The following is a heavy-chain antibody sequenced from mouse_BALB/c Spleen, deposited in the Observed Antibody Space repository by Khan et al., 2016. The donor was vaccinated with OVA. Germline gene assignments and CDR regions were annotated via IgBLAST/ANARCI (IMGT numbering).Heavy chain of an antibody. CDR3: ARSGYGSLGY. V-gene: IGHV1-77*01. Sequence: QVQLQQSGPVLVKPGASVKMSCKASGYTFTDYIINWVRQRTGQGLEWIGQIYPGSGSTYYNEKFKGKVTLTADKSSNTAYMQLRSLTSEDSAVYYCARSGYGSLGYWGQGTARTVDS. CDR1: GYTFTDYI. J-gene: IGHJ2*01. CDR2: IYPGSGST. D-gene: IGHD1-1*01.